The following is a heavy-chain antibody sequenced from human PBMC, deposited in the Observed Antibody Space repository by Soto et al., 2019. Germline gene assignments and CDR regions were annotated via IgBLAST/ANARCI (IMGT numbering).Heavy chain of an antibody. J-gene: IGHJ6*02. V-gene: IGHV1-2*02. CDR1: GYTFTGYY. CDR2: INPNSGGT. D-gene: IGHD6-6*01. Sequence: GASVKVSCKASGYTFTGYYMHWVRQAPGQGLEWMGWINPNSGGTNYAQKFQGRVTMTRDTSISTAYMELSRLRSDDTAVYYCAKRGIAARPYYYYGMDVWGQGTTVTVSS. CDR3: AKRGIAARPYYYYGMDV.